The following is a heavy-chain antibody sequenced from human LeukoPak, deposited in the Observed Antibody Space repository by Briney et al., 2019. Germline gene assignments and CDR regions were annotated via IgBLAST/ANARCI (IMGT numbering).Heavy chain of an antibody. CDR3: ASLTTVTPSDYYYYMDV. CDR1: GGTFSSYA. CDR2: IIPIFGTA. D-gene: IGHD4-11*01. J-gene: IGHJ6*03. V-gene: IGHV1-69*13. Sequence: SVKVSCKASGGTFSSYAISWVRQAPGQGLEWMGGIIPIFGTANYAQKFQGRVTITADESTSTAYMELSSLRSEDTAVYYCASLTTVTPSDYYYYMDVWGKGTTVTVSS.